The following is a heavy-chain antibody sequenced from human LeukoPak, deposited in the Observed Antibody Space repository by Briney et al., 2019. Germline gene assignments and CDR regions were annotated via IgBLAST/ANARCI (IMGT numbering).Heavy chain of an antibody. V-gene: IGHV1-69*13. D-gene: IGHD3-16*02. CDR1: GGTFSSYA. CDR2: IIPIFGTA. J-gene: IGHJ4*02. CDR3: ATYDYVWGSYRYPFDY. Sequence: ASVKVSCKASGGTFSSYAISWVRQAPGQGLEWMGGIIPIFGTANYAQKFQGRVTITADESTSTAYMELSSLRSEDTAVYYCATYDYVWGSYRYPFDYWGQGTLATVSS.